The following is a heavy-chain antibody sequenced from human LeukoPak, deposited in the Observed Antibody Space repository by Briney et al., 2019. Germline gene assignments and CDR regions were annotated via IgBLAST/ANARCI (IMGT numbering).Heavy chain of an antibody. J-gene: IGHJ4*02. Sequence: ASVKVSCKASGYTFTSYGISWVRQAPGQGLEWMGWISAYNGNTNYAQKLQGRVTMTTDTSTSTAYMELRSLRSDDTAVYYYARENDYVWGNYPNFDYWGQGTLVTVSS. V-gene: IGHV1-18*01. CDR2: ISAYNGNT. CDR1: GYTFTSYG. D-gene: IGHD3-16*01. CDR3: ARENDYVWGNYPNFDY.